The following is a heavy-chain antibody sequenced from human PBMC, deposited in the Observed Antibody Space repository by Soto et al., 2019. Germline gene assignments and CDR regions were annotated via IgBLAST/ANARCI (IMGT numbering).Heavy chain of an antibody. CDR1: GFTFSSYS. J-gene: IGHJ5*02. V-gene: IGHV3-21*01. CDR2: ISSSSSYI. CDR3: ARSASLNWFDP. Sequence: ESQGPPRKTRGSLRLSCAASGFTFSSYSMNWVRQAPGKGLEWVSSISSSSSYIYYADSVKGRFTISRDNAKNSLYLQMNSLRAEDTAVYYCARSASLNWFDPWGQGTLVTVSS.